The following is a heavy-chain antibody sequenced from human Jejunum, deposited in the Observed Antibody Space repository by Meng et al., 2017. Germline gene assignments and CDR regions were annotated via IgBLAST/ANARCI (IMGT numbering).Heavy chain of an antibody. V-gene: IGHV4-31*03. J-gene: IGHJ5*02. D-gene: IGHD2-2*01. CDR3: ARGHQVDP. CDR2: MYFSGST. Sequence: QVQLQESGPGLVNPSQTLSLTCTVSGGSISSGGYYWTWIRQHPGKGLEWIGYMYFSGSTYYNPSLRSRVTISVDTSKNQFSLELTSMTAADTAVYYCARGHQVDPWGPGTLVTVSS. CDR1: GGSISSGGYY.